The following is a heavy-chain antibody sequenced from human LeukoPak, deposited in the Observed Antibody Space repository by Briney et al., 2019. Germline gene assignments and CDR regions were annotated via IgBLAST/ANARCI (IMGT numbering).Heavy chain of an antibody. D-gene: IGHD3-10*01. CDR3: TRGTGSYYSLGY. CDR2: INSDGSST. V-gene: IGHV3-74*01. Sequence: PGGSLRLSCAVSGFTFSSYWMHWVRQAPGKGLVWVSRINSDGSSTIYADSVQGRFTISRDNAKNTLYLQMNSLRVEDTAVYFCTRGTGSYYSLGYWGQGTLVTVSS. J-gene: IGHJ4*02. CDR1: GFTFSSYW.